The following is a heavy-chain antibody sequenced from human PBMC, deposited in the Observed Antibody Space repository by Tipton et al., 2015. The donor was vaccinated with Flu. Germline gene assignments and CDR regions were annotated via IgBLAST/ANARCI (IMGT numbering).Heavy chain of an antibody. CDR2: IHSGGNA. CDR1: GFSVGGNF. V-gene: IGHV3-53*01. J-gene: IGHJ4*02. Sequence: SLRLSCVASGFSVGGNFMSWVRQAPGKGLEWVSIIHSGGNAFYADSVRGRFIISRDNSKNTVYLQMNSLRAEDTAVYCCAKGPNFDCWGQGTPVTVSA. CDR3: AKGPNFDC.